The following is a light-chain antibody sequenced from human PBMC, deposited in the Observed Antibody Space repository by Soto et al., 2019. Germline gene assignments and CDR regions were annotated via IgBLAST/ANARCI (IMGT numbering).Light chain of an antibody. J-gene: IGLJ1*01. CDR2: GNT. Sequence: QSVVTQPPSVSGAPGQRVTISCTGTSSNIGSGYDVHWYQHLPGTAPKLLIYGNTIRPSGVPDRFSGSKSGTSASLAITGLQAEDEADYYCQSYDRSLSGYVLGTGTKVTVL. V-gene: IGLV1-40*01. CDR3: QSYDRSLSGYV. CDR1: SSNIGSGYD.